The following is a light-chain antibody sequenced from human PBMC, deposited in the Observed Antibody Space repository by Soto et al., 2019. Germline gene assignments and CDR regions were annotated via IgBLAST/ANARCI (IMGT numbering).Light chain of an antibody. CDR3: QQYNNWPQT. Sequence: DIVMTQSADSLALSLCESSPINCKSSQSVLYSSNNKNYLAWYQQKPGQAPRLLIYGASTRATGIPARFSGSGSGTEFTLTISSLQSEDFAVYYCQQYNNWPQTFGQGTKVDIK. V-gene: IGKV4-1*01. CDR2: GAS. CDR1: QSVLYSSNNKNY. J-gene: IGKJ1*01.